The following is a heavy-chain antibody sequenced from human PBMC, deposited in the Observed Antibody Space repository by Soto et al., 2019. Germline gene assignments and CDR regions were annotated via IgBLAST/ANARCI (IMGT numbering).Heavy chain of an antibody. D-gene: IGHD3-22*01. V-gene: IGHV3-33*01. CDR1: GFTFSTYG. Sequence: PGGSLRLSCAASGFTFSTYGMHWVRQAPGKGLEWVAVIWYDGSNKYYADSVKGRFTISRDNSKNTLYLQMNSLRAEDTAVYYCARDLAYYDSSGHWGQGTLVTVSS. CDR2: IWYDGSNK. J-gene: IGHJ4*02. CDR3: ARDLAYYDSSGH.